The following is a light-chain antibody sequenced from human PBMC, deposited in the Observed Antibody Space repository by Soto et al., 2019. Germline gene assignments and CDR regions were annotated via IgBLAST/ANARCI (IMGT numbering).Light chain of an antibody. CDR2: RAS. CDR1: QSIGNW. CDR3: QQYDTVLT. V-gene: IGKV1-5*03. J-gene: IGKJ1*01. Sequence: DIQMTQSPSTLSASVGDRVTITCRTSQSIGNWLAWYQQKPGQAPKLLIYRASNLEPGVPSTFSGSGSGTEFTLTISSLQPDDFATYYCQQYDTVLTFGQGTKVEIK.